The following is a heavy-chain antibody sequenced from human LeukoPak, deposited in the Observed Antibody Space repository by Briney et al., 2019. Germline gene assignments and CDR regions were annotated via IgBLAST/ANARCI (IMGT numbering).Heavy chain of an antibody. CDR2: ISGSGGST. CDR1: GFTFSSYA. Sequence: GGSLRLSCAASGFTFSSYAMSWVRQAPGKGLEWVSAISGSGGSTYYADSVKGRFTISRDNSKNTLYLQMNSLRAEDTAVYYCAKDTYKSSGSSSLAYWGQGTLVTVSS. J-gene: IGHJ4*02. D-gene: IGHD6-19*01. CDR3: AKDTYKSSGSSSLAY. V-gene: IGHV3-23*01.